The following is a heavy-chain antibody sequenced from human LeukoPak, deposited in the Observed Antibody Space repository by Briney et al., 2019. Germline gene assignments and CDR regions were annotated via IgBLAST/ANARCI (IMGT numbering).Heavy chain of an antibody. V-gene: IGHV3-7*01. D-gene: IGHD1-26*01. CDR2: INRDGGEQ. CDR1: GFTFSSYW. J-gene: IGHJ4*02. Sequence: GGSLRLSCEVSGFTFSSYWMTWARHIPGKGLEWVANINRDGGEQHYVESVKGRFTISRDNGRNSLYLQMDSLRVDDTAVYYCAKVGAWELQRVFENWGQGTLVTVSS. CDR3: AKVGAWELQRVFEN.